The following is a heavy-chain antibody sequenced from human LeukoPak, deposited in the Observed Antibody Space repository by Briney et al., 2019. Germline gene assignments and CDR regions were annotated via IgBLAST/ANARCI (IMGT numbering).Heavy chain of an antibody. Sequence: GRSLRLSCAASGFTFSSFAMHWVRQAPGKGLEWVALISYDGDNKYYADSVTGRFTISRDNSKDSLYLQMDNLRPEDTAFYYCARDPLWFGEPWGQGTLVTVSS. CDR2: ISYDGDNK. D-gene: IGHD3-10*01. CDR3: ARDPLWFGEP. V-gene: IGHV3-30-3*01. CDR1: GFTFSSFA. J-gene: IGHJ5*02.